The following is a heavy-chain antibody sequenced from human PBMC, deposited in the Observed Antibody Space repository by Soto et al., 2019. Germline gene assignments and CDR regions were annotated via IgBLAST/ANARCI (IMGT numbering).Heavy chain of an antibody. CDR2: IYPGDSDT. V-gene: IGHV5-51*01. CDR3: ARPPYYDSSGYSRDNGPNYYYYYGMDV. J-gene: IGHJ6*02. D-gene: IGHD3-22*01. CDR1: GYSFTSYW. Sequence: GESLKISCKGSGYSFTSYWIGWVRQMPGKGLEWMGIIYPGDSDTRYSPSFQGQVTISADKSISTAYLQWSSLKASDTAMYYCARPPYYDSSGYSRDNGPNYYYYYGMDVWGQGTTVTVSS.